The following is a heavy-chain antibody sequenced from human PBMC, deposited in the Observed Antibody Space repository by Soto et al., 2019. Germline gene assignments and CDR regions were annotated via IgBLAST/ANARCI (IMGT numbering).Heavy chain of an antibody. CDR2: ISASGVNT. CDR1: GFTLSNHA. J-gene: IGHJ4*02. D-gene: IGHD6-13*01. CDR3: VRRAAGALLYFDS. V-gene: IGHV3-23*01. Sequence: EVQLLESGGGLVQPGGSLRLSCAASGFTLSNHAMYWVRQAPGRGLEWVSTISASGVNTYYADSVRGRFTISRDKSKNPLDIQMNSLRAEDTAVYHCVRRAAGALLYFDSWGQGALVTVSS.